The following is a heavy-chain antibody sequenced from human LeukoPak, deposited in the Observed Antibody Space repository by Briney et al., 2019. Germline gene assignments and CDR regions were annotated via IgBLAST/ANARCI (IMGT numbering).Heavy chain of an antibody. CDR3: GKQIGRGREKGGY. CDR2: TTSRGGST. J-gene: IGHJ4*02. D-gene: IGHD3-10*01. CDR1: GFTFSSYA. Sequence: GGSLRLSCAASGFTFSSYAMSWVRQAPGKGLEWVSGTTSRGGSTTTAHPVKGRFTNSRDNSKNTLYLQMNSLRAEDTAVYSCGKQIGRGREKGGYWGQGNLVTVSS. V-gene: IGHV3-23*01.